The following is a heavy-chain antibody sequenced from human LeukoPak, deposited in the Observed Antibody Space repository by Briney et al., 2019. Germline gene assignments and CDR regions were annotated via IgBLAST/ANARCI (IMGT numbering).Heavy chain of an antibody. V-gene: IGHV3-23*01. CDR3: AKSPMIVVAKGYYFDY. J-gene: IGHJ4*02. Sequence: GGSLRLSCAASGFTFSSYGMSWVRQAPGKGLEWVSAISGSGGSTYYADSVKGRFTISRDNSKNTLYLQMNSLRAEDTAVYYCAKSPMIVVAKGYYFDYWGQGTLVTVSS. D-gene: IGHD3-22*01. CDR2: ISGSGGST. CDR1: GFTFSSYG.